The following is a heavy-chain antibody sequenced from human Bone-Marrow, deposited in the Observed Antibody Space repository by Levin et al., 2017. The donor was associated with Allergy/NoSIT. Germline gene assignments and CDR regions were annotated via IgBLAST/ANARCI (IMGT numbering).Heavy chain of an antibody. Sequence: GGSLRLSCEASGFTFNDFAMHWVRQIPGKGLEWVTGIMWNSARMDYADSVKGRFTISRDNAKNSLYLEMNALRVEDTALYYCVKDRSSVDNWNYGGPFEAWGQGTLVTVSS. V-gene: IGHV3-9*01. D-gene: IGHD1-7*01. CDR3: VKDRSSVDNWNYGGPFEA. J-gene: IGHJ5*02. CDR1: GFTFNDFA. CDR2: IMWNSARM.